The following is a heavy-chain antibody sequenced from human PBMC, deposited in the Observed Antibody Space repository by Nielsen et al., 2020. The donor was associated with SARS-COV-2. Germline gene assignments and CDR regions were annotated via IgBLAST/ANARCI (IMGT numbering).Heavy chain of an antibody. J-gene: IGHJ2*01. Sequence: GESLKISCAASGFTFSDYYMSWVRQSPGRGLEWVSYINTPATIYYADSLKGRFTISRDNPKNSLYLQMNSLRAEDTAVYCARNGHGGYDWSPRYFDLWGRGTLVTVSS. CDR1: GFTFSDYY. V-gene: IGHV3-11*01. CDR3: ARNGHGGYDWSPRYFDL. D-gene: IGHD5-12*01. CDR2: INTPATI.